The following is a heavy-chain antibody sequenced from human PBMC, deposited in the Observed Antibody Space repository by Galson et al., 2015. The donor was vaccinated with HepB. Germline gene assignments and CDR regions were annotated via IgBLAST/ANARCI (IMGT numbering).Heavy chain of an antibody. CDR1: GFTFSSYA. D-gene: IGHD4-23*01. V-gene: IGHV3-30*04. J-gene: IGHJ2*01. CDR2: ISYDGSNK. Sequence: SLRLSCAASGFTFSSYAIHWVRQAPGKGLEWVALISYDGSNKYYADSVKGRFTISRDNSKNRLYMQMHSLRAEDTAVYYCARGTYGGGGNSAWYFDLWGRGTLVTVSS. CDR3: ARGTYGGGGNSAWYFDL.